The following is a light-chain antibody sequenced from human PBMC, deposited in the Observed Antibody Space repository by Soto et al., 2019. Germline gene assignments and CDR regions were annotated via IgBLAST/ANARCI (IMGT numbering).Light chain of an antibody. Sequence: DIQMTQSPSTLSASVGDRVTITCRASQSISSWLAWYQQKPGKAPKLLIYDASSLESGVPSRFSGSGSGTEFTLTITRLEPEDFAMYYCQRYDSFRTFGQGTKVEI. CDR1: QSISSW. CDR2: DAS. V-gene: IGKV1-5*01. J-gene: IGKJ1*01. CDR3: QRYDSFRT.